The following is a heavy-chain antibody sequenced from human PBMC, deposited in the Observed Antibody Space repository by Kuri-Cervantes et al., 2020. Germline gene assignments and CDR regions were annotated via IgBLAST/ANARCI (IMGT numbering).Heavy chain of an antibody. CDR2: ISSSSSYI. CDR1: GFTFSSYS. CDR3: ARDGVGGRSGYYSPFDY. D-gene: IGHD3-22*01. Sequence: GESLKISCAASGFTFSSYSMNWVRQAPGKGLEWVSSISSSSSYIYYADSVEGRFTISRDNAKNSLYLQMNSLRAEDTAVYYCARDGVGGRSGYYSPFDYWGQGTLVTVSS. J-gene: IGHJ4*02. V-gene: IGHV3-21*01.